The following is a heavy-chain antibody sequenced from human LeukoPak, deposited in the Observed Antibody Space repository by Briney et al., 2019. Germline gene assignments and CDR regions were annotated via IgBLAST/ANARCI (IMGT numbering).Heavy chain of an antibody. J-gene: IGHJ4*02. CDR1: GGSIGSSSYY. CDR2: ISGSGGST. CDR3: AKGRTLWFGEGFDY. V-gene: IGHV3-23*01. D-gene: IGHD3-10*01. Sequence: ETLSLTCTVSGGSIGSSSYYWGWVRQAPGKGLEWVSVISGSGGSTYYADSVKGRFTISRDNSKNTLYLQMNSLRAEDTAVYYCAKGRTLWFGEGFDYWGQGTLVTVSS.